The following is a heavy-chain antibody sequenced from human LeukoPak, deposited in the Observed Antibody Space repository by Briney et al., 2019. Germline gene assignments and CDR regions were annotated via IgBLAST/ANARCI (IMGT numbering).Heavy chain of an antibody. CDR2: ISSSSTYI. J-gene: IGHJ4*02. D-gene: IGHD3-22*01. CDR3: ARVSQNYYDSSGYYYEDY. Sequence: GGSLRLSCAASGFTFSAYSMNWVRQAPGEGLEWVSSISSSSTYIYYADSVKGRFTISRDNAKNSLYLQMNSLRAEDTAVYYCARVSQNYYDSSGYYYEDYWGQGTLVTVSS. CDR1: GFTFSAYS. V-gene: IGHV3-21*01.